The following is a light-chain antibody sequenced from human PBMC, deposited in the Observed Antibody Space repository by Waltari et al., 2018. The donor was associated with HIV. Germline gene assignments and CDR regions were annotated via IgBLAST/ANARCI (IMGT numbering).Light chain of an antibody. J-gene: IGLJ2*01. Sequence: YELTQPPSVSVSPGQTARIPCSCLKLSHQYVYWYQQKSGQAPVLVIYKDTERPSGIPGRFSGSTSGTTVTLIISGVQAEDEADYYCQSSDNGGTYVVFGGGTKLTVL. V-gene: IGLV3-25*03. CDR2: KDT. CDR3: QSSDNGGTYVV. CDR1: KLSHQY.